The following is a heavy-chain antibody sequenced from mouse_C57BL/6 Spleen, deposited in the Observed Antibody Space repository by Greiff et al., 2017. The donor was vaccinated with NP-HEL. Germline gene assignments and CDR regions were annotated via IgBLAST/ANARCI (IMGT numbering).Heavy chain of an antibody. J-gene: IGHJ2*01. CDR1: GYTFTSYW. Sequence: QVQLQQPGAELVRPGSSVKLSCKASGYTFTSYWMDWVKQRPGQGLEWIGNIYPSDSATHYNQQFKDKATLPVDQSSSTAYMQLSSLTSEDSAVCYGARGVYYDYDGYYFDDWGQGTTRTVSS. CDR3: ARGVYYDYDGYYFDD. V-gene: IGHV1-61*01. CDR2: IYPSDSAT. D-gene: IGHD2-4*01.